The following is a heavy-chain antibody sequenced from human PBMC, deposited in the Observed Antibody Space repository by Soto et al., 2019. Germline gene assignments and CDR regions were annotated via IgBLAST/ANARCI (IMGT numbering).Heavy chain of an antibody. CDR1: GYSFTSYW. D-gene: IGHD3-22*01. CDR2: IYPGDSDT. CDR3: ALIVVGQALFSGVAPPIDY. J-gene: IGHJ4*02. Sequence: PGESLKISCKGSGYSFTSYWIGWVRQMPGKGLEWMGIIYPGDSDTRYSPSFQGQVTISADKSTSTAYLQWSSLKASDTAMYYCALIVVGQALFSGVAPPIDYWGQGTLVTVSS. V-gene: IGHV5-51*01.